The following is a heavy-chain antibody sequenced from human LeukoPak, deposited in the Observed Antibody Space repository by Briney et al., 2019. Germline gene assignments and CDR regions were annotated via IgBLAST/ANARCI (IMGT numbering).Heavy chain of an antibody. D-gene: IGHD6-13*01. J-gene: IGHJ5*02. V-gene: IGHV6-1*01. Sequence: SQTLSLTCAISGDSVSSNSAAWNWIRQSPSRGLEKLGRTYYRSKWYNDYAVSVKSRITINPDTSKNQFSLQLNSVTPEDTAVYYCARSLEIAAAGKGWFDPWGQGTLVTVSS. CDR2: TYYRSKWYN. CDR1: GDSVSSNSAA. CDR3: ARSLEIAAAGKGWFDP.